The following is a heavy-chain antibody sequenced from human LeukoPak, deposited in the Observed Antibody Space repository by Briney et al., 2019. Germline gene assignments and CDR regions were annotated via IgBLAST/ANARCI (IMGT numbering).Heavy chain of an antibody. Sequence: PGGSLRLSCAASGFTVSSNYMSWVRQAPGKGLEWVSVIYSGGSTYYADSVKGRFTISRDNSKNTLYLQMNSLRAEDTAVNYCAREYRGGNSGLYYFDYWGQGTLVTVSS. CDR1: GFTVSSNY. V-gene: IGHV3-66*02. J-gene: IGHJ4*02. CDR3: AREYRGGNSGLYYFDY. CDR2: IYSGGST. D-gene: IGHD4-23*01.